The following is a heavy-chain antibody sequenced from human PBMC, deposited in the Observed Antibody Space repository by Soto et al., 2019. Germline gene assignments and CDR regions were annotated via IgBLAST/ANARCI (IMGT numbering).Heavy chain of an antibody. J-gene: IGHJ3*02. V-gene: IGHV3-30*18. CDR1: GFTFSSYD. CDR3: AKEYSGHFDI. D-gene: IGHD1-26*01. Sequence: PGGSLRLSCAASGFTFSSYDIHWVRQAPGKGLEWVAVISYDGSKKYYADSVKGQFTISRDNSKNTLYLQMNSLRAEGTAVYYCAKEYSGHFDIWGQGTMVTVSS. CDR2: ISYDGSKK.